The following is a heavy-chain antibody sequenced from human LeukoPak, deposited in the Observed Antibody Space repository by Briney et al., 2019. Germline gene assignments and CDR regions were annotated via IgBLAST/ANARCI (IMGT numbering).Heavy chain of an antibody. J-gene: IGHJ5*02. V-gene: IGHV3-74*03. D-gene: IGHD3-9*01. CDR3: ASLGTLVP. CDR2: INTDGSIT. CDR1: GFTFSTYL. Sequence: GGSLRLSCAASGFTFSTYLMHWVRQAPGKGLVWVLRINTDGSITTYADSVKGRFTISRDNAKNTLYLQMNSLRDEDTAVYYCASLGTLVPWGQGTLVTVSS.